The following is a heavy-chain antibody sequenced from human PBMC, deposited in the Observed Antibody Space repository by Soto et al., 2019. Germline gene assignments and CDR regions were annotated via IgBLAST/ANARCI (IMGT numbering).Heavy chain of an antibody. V-gene: IGHV3-15*07. Sequence: EVQLVESGGGLVKPGGSLRLSCAVSGFTFDKVWMNWVRQAPGKGLEWVGRIKSKTDGGTTDYAAPVKGRFTISRDDSKNMLSLQMNSLKTEDTGMYFCTTSRDDLLYWGQGTLVTVSS. CDR2: IKSKTDGGTT. CDR1: GFTFDKVW. J-gene: IGHJ4*02. CDR3: TTSRDDLLY. D-gene: IGHD1-26*01.